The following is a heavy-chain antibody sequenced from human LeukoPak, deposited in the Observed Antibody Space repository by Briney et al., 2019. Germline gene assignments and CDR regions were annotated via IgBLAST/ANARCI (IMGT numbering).Heavy chain of an antibody. Sequence: SETLSLTCTVSGGSISGYYWSWIRQPPGKGLEWIGEINHSGSTNYNPSLKSRVTISVDTSKNQFSLKLSSVTAADTAVYYCARPNYYDSSGYLYWGQGTLVTVSS. D-gene: IGHD3-22*01. CDR3: ARPNYYDSSGYLY. CDR2: INHSGST. V-gene: IGHV4-34*01. J-gene: IGHJ4*02. CDR1: GGSISGYY.